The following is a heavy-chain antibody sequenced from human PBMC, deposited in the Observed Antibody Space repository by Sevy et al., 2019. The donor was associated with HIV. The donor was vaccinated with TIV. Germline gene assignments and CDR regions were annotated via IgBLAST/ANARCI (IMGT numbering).Heavy chain of an antibody. CDR1: GGSISSYY. D-gene: IGHD3-16*02. Sequence: SETLSLTCTVSGGSISSYYWSWIRQPPGKGLEWIGYIYYSGSTNYNPSLKSRVTISVDTSKNQFSLKLSSVTAADTAVYYCARGGAFGGVIAPHYCYYYGMDVWGQGTTVTVSS. V-gene: IGHV4-59*01. CDR3: ARGGAFGGVIAPHYCYYYGMDV. CDR2: IYYSGST. J-gene: IGHJ6*02.